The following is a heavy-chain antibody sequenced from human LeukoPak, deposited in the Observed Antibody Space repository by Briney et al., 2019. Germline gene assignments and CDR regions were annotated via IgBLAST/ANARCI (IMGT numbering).Heavy chain of an antibody. J-gene: IGHJ6*02. Sequence: SGGSLRLSCAASGFTFSSYEMNWVRQAPGKGLEWVSYITGSSRTIYYADSVKGRFTISRDNARNSLYLQMNSLREDDTAVYYCARDLGRGYGMDVWGQGTTVTVSS. V-gene: IGHV3-48*02. CDR1: GFTFSSYE. CDR3: ARDLGRGYGMDV. D-gene: IGHD2-15*01. CDR2: ITGSSRTI.